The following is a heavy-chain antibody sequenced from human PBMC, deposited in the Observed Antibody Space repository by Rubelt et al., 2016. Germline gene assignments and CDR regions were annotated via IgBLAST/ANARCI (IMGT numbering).Heavy chain of an antibody. D-gene: IGHD2-2*01. CDR1: GFTFSSYA. CDR3: AKAQVPAASPFDY. Sequence: EVQLLESGGGLVQPGGSLRLSCAASGFTFSSYAMSWVRQAPGKGLEWVSAISGSGGSTYYAESVKGRFTISRDNSKNPLYLQMNSLRAEDTAVYYCAKAQVPAASPFDYWGQGTLVTVSS. J-gene: IGHJ4*02. V-gene: IGHV3-23*01. CDR2: ISGSGGST.